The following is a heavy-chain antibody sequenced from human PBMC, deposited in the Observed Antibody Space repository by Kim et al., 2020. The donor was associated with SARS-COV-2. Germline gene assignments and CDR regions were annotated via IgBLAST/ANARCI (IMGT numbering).Heavy chain of an antibody. Sequence: GGSLRLSCAASGLIFSSHAMHWVRQAPGKGLEWVAFISFDGMNTYYAESVKGRFTISRDNSKNTLYLQINSLRLEDTAIYYGAGTNYRVFGLDVWGQGTTVTVSS. J-gene: IGHJ6*02. CDR3: AGTNYRVFGLDV. D-gene: IGHD3-10*01. V-gene: IGHV3-30*04. CDR2: ISFDGMNT. CDR1: GLIFSSHA.